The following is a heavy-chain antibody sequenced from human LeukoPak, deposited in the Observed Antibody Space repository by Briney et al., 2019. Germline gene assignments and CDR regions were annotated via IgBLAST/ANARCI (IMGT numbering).Heavy chain of an antibody. V-gene: IGHV4-34*01. Sequence: PSETLSLTCAAYGGSFSDYYWTWIRQPPGKGLEWIGEINHSGSTSYNPSLKSRVTISLDTSKNQFSLKLSSVTAADTAVYYCARGPLLRSFDWFSDQWGQGTLVTISS. CDR3: ARGPLLRSFDWFSDQ. D-gene: IGHD3-9*01. CDR1: GGSFSDYY. J-gene: IGHJ4*02. CDR2: INHSGST.